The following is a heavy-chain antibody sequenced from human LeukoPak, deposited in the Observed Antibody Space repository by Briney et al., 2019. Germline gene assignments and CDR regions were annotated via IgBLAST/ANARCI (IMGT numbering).Heavy chain of an antibody. D-gene: IGHD3-22*01. Sequence: PSETLSLTCAVYGGSFSGYYWSWIRQPPGKGLEWIGEINHSGSTNYNPSLKSRDTISVDTSKNQFSLKLSSVTAADTAVYYCARARILITMIVVANKGYFDYWGQGTLVTVSS. CDR3: ARARILITMIVVANKGYFDY. V-gene: IGHV4-34*01. CDR1: GGSFSGYY. CDR2: INHSGST. J-gene: IGHJ4*02.